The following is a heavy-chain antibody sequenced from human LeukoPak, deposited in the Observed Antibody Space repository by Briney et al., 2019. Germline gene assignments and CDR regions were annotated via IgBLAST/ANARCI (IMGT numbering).Heavy chain of an antibody. CDR3: AREYSGWYGRAFDY. CDR1: GYTFTGCY. V-gene: IGHV1-2*02. CDR2: INPNSGDT. D-gene: IGHD6-19*01. Sequence: ASVKVSCKASGYTFTGCYMHWVRQAPGQGLEWIGWINPNSGDTNYAQKFQGRVTMTRDTSISTAYMELSRLRSDDTAVYYCAREYSGWYGRAFDYWGQGTLVTVSS. J-gene: IGHJ4*02.